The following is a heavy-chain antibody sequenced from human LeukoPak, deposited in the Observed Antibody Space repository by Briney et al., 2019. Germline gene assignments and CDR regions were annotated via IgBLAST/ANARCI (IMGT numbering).Heavy chain of an antibody. J-gene: IGHJ4*02. CDR2: IWYDGSNK. CDR3: ASNYGSGMKQFDY. CDR1: GFTFSSYG. V-gene: IGHV3-33*01. Sequence: GRSLRLSCAASGFTFSSYGMHWVRQAPGKGLEWVAVIWYDGSNKYYADPVKGRFTISRDNSKNTLYLQMNSLRAEDTAVYYCASNYGSGMKQFDYWGQGTLVTVSS. D-gene: IGHD3-10*01.